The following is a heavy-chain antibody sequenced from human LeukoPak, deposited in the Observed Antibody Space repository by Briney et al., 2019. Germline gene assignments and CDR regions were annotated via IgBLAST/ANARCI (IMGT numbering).Heavy chain of an antibody. CDR1: GFTFSSYS. D-gene: IGHD2-15*01. Sequence: GGSLRLSCAASGFTFSSYSMNWVRQAPGKGLEWVANIKQDGSEKYYVDSVKGRFTISRDNAKNSLYLQMNSLRAEDTAVYYCARAVRVVVAATALYGMDVWGQGTTVTVSS. V-gene: IGHV3-7*01. J-gene: IGHJ6*02. CDR2: IKQDGSEK. CDR3: ARAVRVVVAATALYGMDV.